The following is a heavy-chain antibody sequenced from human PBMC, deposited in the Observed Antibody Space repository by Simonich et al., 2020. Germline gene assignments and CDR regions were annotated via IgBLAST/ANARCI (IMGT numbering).Heavy chain of an antibody. J-gene: IGHJ5*02. V-gene: IGHV3-23*01. D-gene: IGHD1-26*01. Sequence: EVQLLESGGGLVQPGGSLRLSCAASGFTFSSYAMGWVRQAPGKWLGWVSAMRGRGGSTDYADSVKGRFTISSDNSKNKLYLQMNSLRAEDTAVYYCAKDSSLVGATDWFDPWGQGTLVTVSS. CDR2: MRGRGGST. CDR1: GFTFSSYA. CDR3: AKDSSLVGATDWFDP.